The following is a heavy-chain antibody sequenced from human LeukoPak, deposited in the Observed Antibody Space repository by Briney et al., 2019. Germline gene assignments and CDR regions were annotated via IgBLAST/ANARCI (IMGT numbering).Heavy chain of an antibody. V-gene: IGHV3-21*01. CDR1: GFTFSSYS. CDR2: ISSSSSYI. Sequence: GGSLRLSCAASGFTFSSYSMNWVRQAPGKGLEWVSSISSSSSYIYYADSVKGRFTISRDNAKNSLYLQMNSLRAEDTAVYYCVKEGFGNYYSAYFDYWGQGTLVTVSS. D-gene: IGHD1-26*01. J-gene: IGHJ4*02. CDR3: VKEGFGNYYSAYFDY.